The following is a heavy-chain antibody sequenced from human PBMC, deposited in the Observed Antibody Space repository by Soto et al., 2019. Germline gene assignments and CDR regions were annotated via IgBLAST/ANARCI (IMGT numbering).Heavy chain of an antibody. CDR2: IWYDGSNK. J-gene: IGHJ4*02. CDR1: GFTFSSYG. V-gene: IGHV3-33*01. CDR3: ARDSAYDSSGYRPPPQYYFDY. Sequence: PGGSLRLSCAASGFTFSSYGMHWVRQAPGKGLEWVAVIWYDGSNKYYADSVKGRFTISRDNSKNTLYLQMNSLRAEDTAVYYCARDSAYDSSGYRPPPQYYFDYWGQGTLVTVSS. D-gene: IGHD3-22*01.